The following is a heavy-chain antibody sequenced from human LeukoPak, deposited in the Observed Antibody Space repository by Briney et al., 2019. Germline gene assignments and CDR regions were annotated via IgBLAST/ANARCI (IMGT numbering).Heavy chain of an antibody. CDR1: GGSISSYY. CDR3: AGGGTYALV. J-gene: IGHJ4*02. Sequence: SETLSLTCTVSGGSISSYYWSWIRQPPGKGLEWIGYISYSGSTNYNPSLKSRVAISVGTSKNQFSLKLSSVTAADTAVYYCAGGGTYALVWGQGTLVTVSS. V-gene: IGHV4-59*01. D-gene: IGHD3-16*01. CDR2: ISYSGST.